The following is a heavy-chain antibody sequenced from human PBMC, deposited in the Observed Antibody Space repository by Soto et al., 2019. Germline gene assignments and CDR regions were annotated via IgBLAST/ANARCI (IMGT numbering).Heavy chain of an antibody. CDR1: GFTFSTYW. Sequence: VHLVESGGGLVQPGGSLRLSCAASGFTFSTYWMHWVRQVPGKGLVWVSRIFSDGSATSYADSVKGRFTISRDNAKNTLYLQMDSLRVEDTAVYYCVRVRRYYDSIGYPDYWGQGTLVTVSS. CDR3: VRVRRYYDSIGYPDY. J-gene: IGHJ4*02. CDR2: IFSDGSAT. D-gene: IGHD3-22*01. V-gene: IGHV3-74*01.